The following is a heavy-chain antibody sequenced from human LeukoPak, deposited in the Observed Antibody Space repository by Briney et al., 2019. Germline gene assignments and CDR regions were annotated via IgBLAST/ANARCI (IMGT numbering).Heavy chain of an antibody. Sequence: GASVKVSCKASGYTFTGYYMHWVRQAPGQGLEWMGWINPNSGGTNYAQKFQGRVTMTRDTSISTAYMELSRLRSDDTAVCYCARDRSGLRYFDWLRTNDAFDIWGQGTMVTVSS. CDR1: GYTFTGYY. V-gene: IGHV1-2*02. D-gene: IGHD3-9*01. J-gene: IGHJ3*02. CDR3: ARDRSGLRYFDWLRTNDAFDI. CDR2: INPNSGGT.